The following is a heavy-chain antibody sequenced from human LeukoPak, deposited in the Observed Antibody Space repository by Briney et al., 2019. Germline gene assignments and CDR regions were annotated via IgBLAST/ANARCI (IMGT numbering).Heavy chain of an antibody. Sequence: ASVKVSCKASGYTFTSYGISWVRQAPGQGLEWMGWISAYNGNTNYAQKLQGRATMTTDTSTSTAYMELRSLRSDDTAVYYCARAIDFYYYDSSGLIDYWGQGTLVTVSS. CDR1: GYTFTSYG. D-gene: IGHD3-22*01. CDR3: ARAIDFYYYDSSGLIDY. V-gene: IGHV1-18*01. CDR2: ISAYNGNT. J-gene: IGHJ4*02.